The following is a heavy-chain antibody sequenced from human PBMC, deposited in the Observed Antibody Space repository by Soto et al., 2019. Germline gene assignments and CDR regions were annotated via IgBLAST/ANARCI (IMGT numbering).Heavy chain of an antibody. CDR3: ARDYYCSGGSCYLNDAFDL. V-gene: IGHV3-48*01. CDR1: GFTFSSYS. CDR2: ISSSSSTI. D-gene: IGHD2-15*01. Sequence: EVQLVESGGGLVQPGGSLRLSCAASGFTFSSYSMNWVRQAPGKGLEWVSYISSSSSTIYYADSVKGRFTISRDNAKNSLYLQMNSLRAEDTAVYYCARDYYCSGGSCYLNDAFDLWGQGTMVTVSS. J-gene: IGHJ3*01.